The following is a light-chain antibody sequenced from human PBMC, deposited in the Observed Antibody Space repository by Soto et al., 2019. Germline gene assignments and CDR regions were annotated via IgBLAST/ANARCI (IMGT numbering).Light chain of an antibody. Sequence: DIQMTQSPSTLSASVGDRVTITCRASQSISRWLVWYQQKPGKAPKLLIYDASSLESGVPSRFSGSGSGTEFTLTISSLQPDDFATYYCQRYNSYFGQGTKLEIK. V-gene: IGKV1-5*01. CDR1: QSISRW. CDR2: DAS. J-gene: IGKJ2*01. CDR3: QRYNSY.